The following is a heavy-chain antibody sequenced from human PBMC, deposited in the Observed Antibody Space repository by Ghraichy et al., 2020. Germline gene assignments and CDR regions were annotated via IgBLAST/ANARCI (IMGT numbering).Heavy chain of an antibody. Sequence: ASVKVSCKASGYTFTNHDITWVRRAAGQGLEWLGWMNTYAGNTRYTQMLQGRVTMTRDTSIKTAYMELSSLRSEDTAVYYCARGPLYGSPNYYYYMDVWGKGTTVTVSS. J-gene: IGHJ6*03. CDR2: MNTYAGNT. D-gene: IGHD6-13*01. CDR3: ARGPLYGSPNYYYYMDV. V-gene: IGHV1-8*01. CDR1: GYTFTNHD.